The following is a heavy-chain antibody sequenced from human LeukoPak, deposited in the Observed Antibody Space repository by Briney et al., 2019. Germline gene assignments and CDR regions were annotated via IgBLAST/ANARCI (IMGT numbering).Heavy chain of an antibody. CDR3: ARQSDSSGYYSFNY. V-gene: IGHV4-39*01. Sequence: SETLSLTCTVSGGSISSSSHYWGWIRQPPEKGLEWIGTIYYRGSSSYNPSLKSRVTMSVDTSKNHFSLKLSSATAADTAVYFCARQSDSSGYYSFNYWGQGTLVTVSS. D-gene: IGHD3-22*01. J-gene: IGHJ4*02. CDR2: IYYRGSS. CDR1: GGSISSSSHY.